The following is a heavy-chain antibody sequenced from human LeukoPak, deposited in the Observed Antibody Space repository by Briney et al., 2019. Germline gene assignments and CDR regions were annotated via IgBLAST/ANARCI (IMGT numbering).Heavy chain of an antibody. Sequence: ASVKVSCKASGYTFTGYYMHWVRQAPGQGLEWMGRINPNSGGTNYAQKFQGRVTMTRDTSISTAYMELSRLRSDDTSVYYCTRANKKAQYSSGWYANRVVYWGQGTLVTVSS. CDR2: INPNSGGT. V-gene: IGHV1-2*06. D-gene: IGHD6-19*01. CDR1: GYTFTGYY. J-gene: IGHJ4*02. CDR3: TRANKKAQYSSGWYANRVVY.